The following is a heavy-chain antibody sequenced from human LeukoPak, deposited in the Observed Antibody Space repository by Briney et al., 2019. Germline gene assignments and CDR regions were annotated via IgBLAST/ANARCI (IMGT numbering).Heavy chain of an antibody. CDR2: IYHSGST. D-gene: IGHD3-16*01. V-gene: IGHV4-38-2*02. J-gene: IGHJ6*03. Sequence: PSETLSLTCTVSGYSISSGYYWGWIRQPPGKGLEWIGSIYHSGSTYYNPSLKSRVTISVDTSKNQFSLKLSSVTAADTAVYYCARVRWGYPRPYYYMDVWGKGTTVTISS. CDR3: ARVRWGYPRPYYYMDV. CDR1: GYSISSGYY.